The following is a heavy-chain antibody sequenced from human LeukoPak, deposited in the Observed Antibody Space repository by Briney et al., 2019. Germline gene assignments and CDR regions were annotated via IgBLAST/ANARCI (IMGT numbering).Heavy chain of an antibody. Sequence: SETLSLTCAVSGGSISSNNWWGWVRQPPGKGPEWIGEINHSGSTNYNPSLKSRVTISVDTSKNQFSLKLSSVTAADTAVYYCARGSYGGNSTFDYWGQGTLVTVSS. CDR1: GGSISSNNW. J-gene: IGHJ4*02. V-gene: IGHV4-4*02. CDR2: INHSGST. D-gene: IGHD4-23*01. CDR3: ARGSYGGNSTFDY.